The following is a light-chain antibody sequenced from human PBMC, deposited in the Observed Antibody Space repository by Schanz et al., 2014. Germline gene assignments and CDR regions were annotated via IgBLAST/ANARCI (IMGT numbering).Light chain of an antibody. CDR1: SSDVGGYKY. J-gene: IGLJ2*01. Sequence: QSALTQPRSVSGSPGQSVTISCTGTSSDVGGYKYDSWYQQHPGKAPKLMIYDVSKRPSGVPDRFSGSKSGNTASLTISGLQAEDEADYYCCSYAGSRFGGGTKLTVL. CDR2: DVS. CDR3: CSYAGSR. V-gene: IGLV2-11*01.